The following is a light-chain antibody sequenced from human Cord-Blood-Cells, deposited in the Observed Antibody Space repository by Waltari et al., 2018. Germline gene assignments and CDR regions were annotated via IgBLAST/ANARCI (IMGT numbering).Light chain of an antibody. CDR2: DVS. CDR1: SSDVGVYNY. CDR3: CSYAGSYTGV. Sequence: QSALTPPRSVSGSPGQSVTISCTGTSSDVGVYNYVSWYQQHPGKAPKLMIYDVSKRPSGVPDRFSGAKSGNTASLTISGLQAEDEADYYCCSYAGSYTGVFGTGTKVTVL. V-gene: IGLV2-11*01. J-gene: IGLJ1*01.